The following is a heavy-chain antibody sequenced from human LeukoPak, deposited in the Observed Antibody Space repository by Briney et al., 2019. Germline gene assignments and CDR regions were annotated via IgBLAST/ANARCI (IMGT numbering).Heavy chain of an antibody. CDR3: AIGGWYDFYFDY. Sequence: SETLSLTCTVSGGSISSYYWSWIRQPPGKGLEWIGYIYYSGSTNYNPSLKSRVTTTVDTSKNQFSLKLSSVTAADTAVYYCAIGGWYDFYFDYWGQGTLVTVSS. D-gene: IGHD6-19*01. CDR2: IYYSGST. CDR1: GGSISSYY. J-gene: IGHJ4*02. V-gene: IGHV4-59*01.